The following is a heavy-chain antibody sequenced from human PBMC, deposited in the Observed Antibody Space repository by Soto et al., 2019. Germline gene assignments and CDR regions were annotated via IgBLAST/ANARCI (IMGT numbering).Heavy chain of an antibody. D-gene: IGHD3-22*01. CDR1: GGSISSYY. V-gene: IGHV4-59*01. CDR2: IYYSGST. CDR3: ARTYDGSGPNSGGYAFDI. J-gene: IGHJ3*02. Sequence: PSETLSLTCTVSGGSISSYYWSWIRQPPGKGLECIGYIYYSGSTNYNPSLKSRVTISVDTSKNQFSLKLSSVTAADTAVYYCARTYDGSGPNSGGYAFDIWGQGTMVTVSS.